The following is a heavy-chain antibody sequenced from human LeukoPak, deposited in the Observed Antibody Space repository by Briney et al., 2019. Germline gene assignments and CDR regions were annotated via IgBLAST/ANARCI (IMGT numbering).Heavy chain of an antibody. V-gene: IGHV4-39*01. D-gene: IGHD1-26*01. Sequence: SETLSLTCTVSGASISSSGSYWGWIRQPPGKGLEWIGNIYSSGSTYYNASLQSRFTISIDTSKNQFSLRLNSVTAADTAMYYCAKSGGYGLIDYWGQGTRVTVSS. J-gene: IGHJ4*02. CDR1: GASISSSGSY. CDR3: AKSGGYGLIDY. CDR2: IYSSGST.